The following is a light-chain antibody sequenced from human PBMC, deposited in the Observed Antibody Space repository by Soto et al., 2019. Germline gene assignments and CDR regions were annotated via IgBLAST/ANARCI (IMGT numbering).Light chain of an antibody. J-gene: IGLJ1*01. CDR2: EVS. V-gene: IGLV2-14*01. Sequence: SVLTQPASVSGSPGQPITISCTGTSSDVGAYTSVSWYRQHPGKAPKLMIYEVSNRPSGVSNRFSGSKSANTASLTISGLQADDEAHYYCTSYTSDNRSYVFGTGTKVTVL. CDR1: SSDVGAYTS. CDR3: TSYTSDNRSYV.